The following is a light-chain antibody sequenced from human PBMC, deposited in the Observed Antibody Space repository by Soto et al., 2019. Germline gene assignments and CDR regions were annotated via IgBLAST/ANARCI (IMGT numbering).Light chain of an antibody. Sequence: DLQMTQSPSSLSASVGARVPITCRASQSISSYLNWYHQNPGKAPQLLVYAASSLQSGVPSRFSGSGSGSDFTLTISSLQHKDFATYYCQQSYSTTITVGQGTRLEIK. CDR3: QQSYSTTIT. CDR1: QSISSY. CDR2: AAS. V-gene: IGKV1-39*01. J-gene: IGKJ5*01.